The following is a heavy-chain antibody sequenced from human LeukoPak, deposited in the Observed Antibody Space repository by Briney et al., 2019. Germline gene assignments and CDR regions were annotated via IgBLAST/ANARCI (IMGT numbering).Heavy chain of an antibody. CDR2: ISYDGRNK. D-gene: IGHD5-18*01. Sequence: GGSLRLSCAASGFTFSSYGMHWVRQAPGKGLEWVAAISYDGRNKEYVDSVKGRFTISRDNSKNTLYSQMNSLRAEDTAVYNCAKDRGYSHGFDYWGQGTLVTVSS. CDR1: GFTFSSYG. V-gene: IGHV3-30*18. J-gene: IGHJ4*02. CDR3: AKDRGYSHGFDY.